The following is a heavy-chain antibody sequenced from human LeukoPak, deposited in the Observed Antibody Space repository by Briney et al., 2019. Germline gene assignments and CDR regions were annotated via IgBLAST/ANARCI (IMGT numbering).Heavy chain of an antibody. V-gene: IGHV3-7*01. CDR3: ARFAKGYGSGDIDY. CDR2: IKQDGDLK. Sequence: GGSLRLSCAASGFTFRRYWMSWVRQAPGKGLEWVANIKQDGDLKYYVDSVEGRFTISRDNAKNSLYLHMNSLNTEDTAVYHCARFAKGYGSGDIDYWGQGTLVTVSS. CDR1: GFTFRRYW. J-gene: IGHJ4*02. D-gene: IGHD3-10*01.